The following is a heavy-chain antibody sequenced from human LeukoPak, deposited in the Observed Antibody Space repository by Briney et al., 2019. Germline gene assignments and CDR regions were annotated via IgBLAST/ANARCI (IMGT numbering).Heavy chain of an antibody. CDR1: GGSISSY. CDR2: IYGSGST. V-gene: IGHV4-4*07. Sequence: SETLSLTCTVSGGSISSYWSWIRQPAGKGLEWIGRIYGSGSTNYNPSLKSRVTMSLDTSKNQFSLKLSSVTAADTAMYYCARDSWTTGEVKFDPWGQGTLVTVSS. J-gene: IGHJ5*02. D-gene: IGHD4-17*01. CDR3: ARDSWTTGEVKFDP.